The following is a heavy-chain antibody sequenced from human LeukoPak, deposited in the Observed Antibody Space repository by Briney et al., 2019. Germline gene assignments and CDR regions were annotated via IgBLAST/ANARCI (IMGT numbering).Heavy chain of an antibody. CDR1: GGSISSYY. CDR3: ARLYYYDSSGYGAFDI. V-gene: IGHV4-59*01. CDR2: IYYSGST. D-gene: IGHD3-22*01. Sequence: PSETLSLTCTVSGGSISSYYWSWIRQPPGKGLEWIGDIYYSGSTNYNPSLKSRVTISVDTSKNQFSLKLSSVTAADTAVYYCARLYYYDSSGYGAFDIWGQGTMVTLSS. J-gene: IGHJ3*02.